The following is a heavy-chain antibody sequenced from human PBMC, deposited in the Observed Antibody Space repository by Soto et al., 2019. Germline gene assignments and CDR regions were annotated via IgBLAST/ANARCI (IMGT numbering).Heavy chain of an antibody. CDR1: GGPITGRTYS. J-gene: IGHJ4*01. CDR2: IYYHGNT. Sequence: PSETQSLTCGVAGGPITGRTYSWGWIRQPPGKTLEWIGTIYYHGNTYSNPSLKSRVTISVDTSNNQLSLKLRSVTAADTAVYYCARHDGFSSGWIFDYWGHGTLVTVSS. D-gene: IGHD6-19*01. CDR3: ARHDGFSSGWIFDY. V-gene: IGHV4-39*01.